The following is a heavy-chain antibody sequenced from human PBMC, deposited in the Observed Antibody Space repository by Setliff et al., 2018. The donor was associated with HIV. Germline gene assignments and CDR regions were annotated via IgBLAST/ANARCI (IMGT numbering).Heavy chain of an antibody. Sequence: SGPTLVNPTQTLTLTCTFSGFSLSTSGVCVGWIRQPPGKALEWLALIYWDDDKRYSPSLKSRLTITKDTSKNQVVLTMTDMDPVDTATYYCAHILQDPPSHFYYYFYMDVWGKGTTVTVSS. CDR3: AHILQDPPSHFYYYFYMDV. CDR1: GFSLSTSGVC. CDR2: IYWDDDK. V-gene: IGHV2-5*02. J-gene: IGHJ6*03. D-gene: IGHD3-3*02.